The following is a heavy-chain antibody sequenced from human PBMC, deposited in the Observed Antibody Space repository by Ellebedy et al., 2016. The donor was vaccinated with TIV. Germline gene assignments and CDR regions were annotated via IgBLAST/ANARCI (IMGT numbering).Heavy chain of an antibody. J-gene: IGHJ4*02. D-gene: IGHD3-9*01. CDR1: GFTFSSYW. V-gene: IGHV3-74*01. CDR3: ARDLTGIADY. CDR2: IDNDGFIT. Sequence: GESLKISCAVSGFTFSSYWMHWVRQAPGKGLVWVSRIDNDGFITDYAHSVKGRFIISRDNVKDKLYLQMNGLRAEDTAVYYCARDLTGIADYWGQGAPVTVSS.